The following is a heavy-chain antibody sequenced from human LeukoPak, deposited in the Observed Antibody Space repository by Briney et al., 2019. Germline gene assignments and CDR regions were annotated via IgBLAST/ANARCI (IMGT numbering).Heavy chain of an antibody. J-gene: IGHJ4*02. Sequence: PGGSLRLSCAASGFTFSTYWMHWVRQAPGKGLVWVSRINSDGTDYAGSVKGRFTISRDNAKNTLYLQMNSLRAEDTAVYYCARGRSSSGWWTPNDYWGQGTLVTVSS. CDR2: INSDGT. D-gene: IGHD6-19*01. V-gene: IGHV3-74*01. CDR1: GFTFSTYW. CDR3: ARGRSSSGWWTPNDY.